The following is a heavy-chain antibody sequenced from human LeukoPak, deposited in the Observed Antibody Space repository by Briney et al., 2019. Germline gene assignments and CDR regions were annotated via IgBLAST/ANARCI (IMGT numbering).Heavy chain of an antibody. J-gene: IGHJ4*02. CDR2: ISYDGSNK. Sequence: GRSLRLSCAASGFTFSSHAMHWVRQAPGKGLEWVAVISYDGSNKYYADSVKGRFTISRDNSRNTLYLQMNSLGPEDTAVYYCARETYGYFDSWGQGTLVTVSS. V-gene: IGHV3-30-3*01. CDR3: ARETYGYFDS. CDR1: GFTFSSHA. D-gene: IGHD4-17*01.